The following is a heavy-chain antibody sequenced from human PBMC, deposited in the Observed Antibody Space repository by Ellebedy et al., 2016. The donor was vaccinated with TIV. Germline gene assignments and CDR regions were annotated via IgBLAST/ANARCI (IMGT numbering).Heavy chain of an antibody. D-gene: IGHD2-8*01. V-gene: IGHV3-23*01. CDR3: ERGEWLDY. Sequence: GESLKISCAASGFMFNTYAMSWVRQAPGRGLEWVSTISGSGGTTYYVDSMKGRFTISRDNSKNTVFLQMNSLRADDTALYYCERGEWLDYWGQGTLVTVSS. CDR1: GFMFNTYA. J-gene: IGHJ4*02. CDR2: ISGSGGTT.